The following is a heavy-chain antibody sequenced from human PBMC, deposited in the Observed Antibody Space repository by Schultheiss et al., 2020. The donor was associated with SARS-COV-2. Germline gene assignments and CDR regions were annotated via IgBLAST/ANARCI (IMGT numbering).Heavy chain of an antibody. V-gene: IGHV4-31*03. J-gene: IGHJ3*02. CDR3: TRGGHTRGFDI. Sequence: SETLSLTCTVSGGSISSGGYYWSWIRQHPGKGLEWIGYIYYSGSTYYNPSLKSRVTISVDTSKNQFTLKLVTVAAADTDVYYCTRGGHTRGFDIWGQGTMVTVSS. D-gene: IGHD2-15*01. CDR1: GGSISSGGYY. CDR2: IYYSGST.